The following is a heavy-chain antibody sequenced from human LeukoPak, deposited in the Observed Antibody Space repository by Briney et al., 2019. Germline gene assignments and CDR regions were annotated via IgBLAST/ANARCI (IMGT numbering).Heavy chain of an antibody. CDR2: IYYSGST. Sequence: KPSETLSLTCTVSGDSISSSVYYWSWIRQPPGKGLEWIGYIYYSGSTNYNPSLKSRVTISVDTSKNQFSLKLSSVTAADTAVYYCARFVPGIAAASALNWFDPWGQGTLVTVSS. CDR1: GDSISSSVYY. J-gene: IGHJ5*02. D-gene: IGHD6-13*01. CDR3: ARFVPGIAAASALNWFDP. V-gene: IGHV4-61*08.